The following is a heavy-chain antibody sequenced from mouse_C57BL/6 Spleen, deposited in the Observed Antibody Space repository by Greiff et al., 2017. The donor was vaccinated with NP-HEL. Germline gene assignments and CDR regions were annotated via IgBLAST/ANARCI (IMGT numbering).Heavy chain of an antibody. J-gene: IGHJ1*03. CDR1: GFTFSNYW. Sequence: EVKLMESGGGLVQPGGSMKLSCVASGFTFSNYWMNWVRQSPEKGLEWVAQIRLKSDNYATHYAESVKGRFTISRDDSKSSVYLQMNNLRAEDTGIYYCTGRGLGDWYFDVWGTGTTVTVSS. V-gene: IGHV6-3*01. D-gene: IGHD2-4*01. CDR3: TGRGLGDWYFDV. CDR2: IRLKSDNYAT.